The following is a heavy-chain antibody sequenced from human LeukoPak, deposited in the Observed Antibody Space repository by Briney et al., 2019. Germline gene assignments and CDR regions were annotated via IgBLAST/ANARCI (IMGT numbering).Heavy chain of an antibody. CDR1: GFTFSSYW. J-gene: IGHJ4*02. CDR2: IKQDGSEK. D-gene: IGHD3-9*01. CDR3: ARVRVYDILTGHDYYFDY. V-gene: IGHV3-7*03. Sequence: GGSLRLSCAASGFTFSSYWMSWVRQAPGKGLEWVANIKQDGSEKYYVDSVKGRFTISRDNTKSSLYLQMNSLRAEDTAVYYCARVRVYDILTGHDYYFDYWGQGTLVTVSS.